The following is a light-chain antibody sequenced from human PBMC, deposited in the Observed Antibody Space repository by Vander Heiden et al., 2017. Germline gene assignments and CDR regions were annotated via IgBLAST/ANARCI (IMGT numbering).Light chain of an antibody. CDR2: GVS. J-gene: IGLJ3*02. CDR3: CSYAGSATWV. CDR1: SSDVGSYTL. V-gene: IGLV2-23*02. Sequence: QSALTQPASVSGSPGQSLTIACTGTSSDVGSYTLVSWYQQQPGKAPQLIIYGVSTRPSGVSNRFSGSKSGNTASLTISGLQAEDEADYYCCSYAGSATWVFGGGTKLTGL.